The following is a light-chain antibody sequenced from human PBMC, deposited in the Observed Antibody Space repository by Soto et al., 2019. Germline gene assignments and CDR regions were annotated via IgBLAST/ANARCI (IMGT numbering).Light chain of an antibody. CDR1: SSNIGAGYD. J-gene: IGLJ3*02. V-gene: IGLV1-40*01. CDR2: GNN. CDR3: QSYDSSLSGGV. Sequence: QPVLTQPPSVSGAPGQRVTISCTGSSSNIGAGYDVHWYQQLPGTAPKLLIYGNNNRPSGVPDRFSGSKSATSDSLAITGLQAEDEADYYCQSYDSSLSGGVFGGGTKVTVL.